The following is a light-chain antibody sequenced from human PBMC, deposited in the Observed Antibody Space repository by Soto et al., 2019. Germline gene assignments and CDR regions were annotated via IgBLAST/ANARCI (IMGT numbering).Light chain of an antibody. CDR1: QSVLYSSDNKNY. CDR3: QQYYDLPYT. Sequence: DIVMTQSPDSLAVSLGERATINCKSSQSVLYSSDNKNYLTWYQHKPGQPPRLLIYWSSTRESGVPDRFSGSGAGTDFSLTNSSLHAEDVAVYYCQQYYDLPYTFGQGTRLEIK. J-gene: IGKJ2*01. CDR2: WSS. V-gene: IGKV4-1*01.